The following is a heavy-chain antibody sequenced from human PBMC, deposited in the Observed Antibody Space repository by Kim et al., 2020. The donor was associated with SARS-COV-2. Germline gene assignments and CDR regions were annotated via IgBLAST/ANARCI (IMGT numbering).Heavy chain of an antibody. D-gene: IGHD6-19*01. CDR1: GFTFSGSA. CDR3: TRQGQQWLADYAFDI. CDR2: IRSKANSYAT. J-gene: IGHJ3*02. V-gene: IGHV3-73*01. Sequence: GGSLRLSCAASGFTFSGSAMHWVRQASGKGLEWVGRIRSKANSYATAYAASVKGRFTISRDDSKNTAYLQMNSLKTEDTAVYYCTRQGQQWLADYAFDIWGQGTMVTVSS.